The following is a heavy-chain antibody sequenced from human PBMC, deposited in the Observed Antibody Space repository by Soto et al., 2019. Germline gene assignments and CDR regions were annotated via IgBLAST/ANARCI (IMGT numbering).Heavy chain of an antibody. D-gene: IGHD2-15*01. CDR1: GGSISSSSYY. V-gene: IGHV4-39*01. Sequence: SETLSLTCTVSGGSISSSSYYWGWIRQPPGKGREWIGCIYYSGSTYYNPSLKSRLAISVDTSKNQFSLKLSSVTAAYTAVYYCARHVHGSGGSCYSFSALLLPHAANWFDPWGQGTLVTVSS. J-gene: IGHJ5*02. CDR2: IYYSGST. CDR3: ARHVHGSGGSCYSFSALLLPHAANWFDP.